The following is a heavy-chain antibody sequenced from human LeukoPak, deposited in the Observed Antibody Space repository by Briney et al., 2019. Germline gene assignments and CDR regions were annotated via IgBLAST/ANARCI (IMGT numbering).Heavy chain of an antibody. V-gene: IGHV1-2*02. CDR1: GYSFIGYY. Sequence: GASVKVSCKASGYSFIGYYLLWVRQAPGQGLEWMGWINPNNGGTLYAQKFQGRVTMTRDTSITTAFMELSSLRSDDTAVYYCARVPVAGLFDYWGQGTLVTSPQ. CDR3: ARVPVAGLFDY. CDR2: INPNNGGT. D-gene: IGHD2-15*01. J-gene: IGHJ4*02.